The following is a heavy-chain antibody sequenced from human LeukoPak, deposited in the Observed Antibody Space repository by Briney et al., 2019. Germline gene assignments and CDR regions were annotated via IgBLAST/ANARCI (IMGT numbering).Heavy chain of an antibody. CDR1: GYTFTGYY. J-gene: IGHJ4*02. CDR2: ISAYNGNT. CDR3: ASARRSSGWSDY. Sequence: ASVKVSCKASGYTFTGYYMHWVRQAPGQGLEWMGWISAYNGNTNYAQKLQGRVTMTTDTSTSTAYMELRSLRSDDTAVYYCASARRSSGWSDYWGQGTLVTVSS. D-gene: IGHD6-19*01. V-gene: IGHV1-18*04.